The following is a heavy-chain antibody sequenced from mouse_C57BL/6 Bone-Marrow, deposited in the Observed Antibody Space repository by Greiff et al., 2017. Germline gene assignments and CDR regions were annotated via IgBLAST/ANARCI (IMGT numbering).Heavy chain of an antibody. CDR3: ATYYYGSSPFAY. V-gene: IGHV1-55*01. Sequence: QVQLQQPGAELVKPGASVKMSCKASGYTFTSYWITWVKQRPGQGLEWIGDIYPGSGSTNYNEKFKSKATLTVDTSSSTAYMQLSSLTSEDSAVYYCATYYYGSSPFAYWGQGALGTVSA. D-gene: IGHD1-1*01. CDR1: GYTFTSYW. J-gene: IGHJ3*01. CDR2: IYPGSGST.